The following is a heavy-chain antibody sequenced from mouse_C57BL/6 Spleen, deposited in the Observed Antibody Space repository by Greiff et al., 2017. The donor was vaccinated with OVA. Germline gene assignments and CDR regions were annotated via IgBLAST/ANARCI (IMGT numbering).Heavy chain of an antibody. CDR1: GYSFTGYY. D-gene: IGHD2-5*01. CDR3: ARDSNYRYIDV. Sequence: EVKLVESGPELVKPGASVKISCKASGYSFTGYYMNWVKQSPEKSLEWIGEINPSTGGTTYNQKFKAKATLTVDKSSSTAYMQLKSLTSEDSAVYYCARDSNYRYIDVWGTGTTVTVSS. V-gene: IGHV1-42*01. CDR2: INPSTGGT. J-gene: IGHJ1*03.